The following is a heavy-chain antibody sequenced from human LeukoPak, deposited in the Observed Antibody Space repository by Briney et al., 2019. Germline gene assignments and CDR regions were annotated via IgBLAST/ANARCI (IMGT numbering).Heavy chain of an antibody. V-gene: IGHV3-7*01. CDR2: IKEDGRDK. CDR3: ARAGYTSGYDY. J-gene: IGHJ4*02. Sequence: PGRSLRLSSAASGFTFSSYWTSWVRQAPGKGLEWLANIKEDGRDKYSVDSVKGGLTITRDNAKNSLYLQMNNLRVEDTAVYYCARAGYTSGYDYWGQGTLVTVSS. D-gene: IGHD6-19*01. CDR1: GFTFSSYW.